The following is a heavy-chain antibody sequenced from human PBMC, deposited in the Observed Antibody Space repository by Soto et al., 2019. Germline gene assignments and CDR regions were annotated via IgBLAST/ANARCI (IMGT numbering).Heavy chain of an antibody. J-gene: IGHJ5*02. CDR3: ARHGLAGGSAWYAGWFDP. Sequence: GESLKISCKGSGYSFTNYWITWVRQMPGKGLEWMGRIDPSDSYTNYSPPFQGHVSISADKSISTAYLQWSSLKASDTAMYYCARHGLAGGSAWYAGWFDPWGQGTLVTVSS. CDR2: IDPSDSYT. V-gene: IGHV5-10-1*01. CDR1: GYSFTNYW. D-gene: IGHD6-19*01.